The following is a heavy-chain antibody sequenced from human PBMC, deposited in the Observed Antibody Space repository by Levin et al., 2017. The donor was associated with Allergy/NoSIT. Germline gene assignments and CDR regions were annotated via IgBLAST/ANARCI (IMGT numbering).Heavy chain of an antibody. CDR2: ISSSSSYI. CDR3: ARSMRNDYVWGSHDY. Sequence: PGESLKISCAASGFTFSSYSMNWVRQAPGKGLEWVSSISSSSSYIYYADSVKGRFTISRDNAKNSLYLQMNSLRAEDTAVYYCARSMRNDYVWGSHDYWGQGTLVTVSS. D-gene: IGHD3-16*01. J-gene: IGHJ4*02. CDR1: GFTFSSYS. V-gene: IGHV3-21*01.